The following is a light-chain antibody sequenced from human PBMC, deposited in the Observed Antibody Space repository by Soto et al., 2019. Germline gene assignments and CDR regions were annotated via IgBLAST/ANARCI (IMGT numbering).Light chain of an antibody. J-gene: IGKJ4*01. Sequence: EIVLTQSPGTLSLSPGDRGTLSCRASQSVSSTYLGWYQQKPGQAPRLLIYGASSRATGIPDRFSGSGSGTDFTLTISSLESEDFAVYYCQQRSSWPLSFGGGTKVEFK. V-gene: IGKV3D-20*02. CDR1: QSVSSTY. CDR2: GAS. CDR3: QQRSSWPLS.